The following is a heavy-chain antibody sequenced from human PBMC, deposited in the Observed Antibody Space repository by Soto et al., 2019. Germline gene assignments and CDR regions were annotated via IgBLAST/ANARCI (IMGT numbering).Heavy chain of an antibody. J-gene: IGHJ5*02. Sequence: PSETLSLTCTVSGGSISNYYWGWIRQPPGKGLDCIGYIYYSGFTTYNPSFKSRVSMSVDTSKNQLSLSLTSVTAADTAVYYCARGHDYGDYPNWFDPWGQGTLVTVSS. V-gene: IGHV4-59*01. D-gene: IGHD4-17*01. CDR1: GGSISNYY. CDR3: ARGHDYGDYPNWFDP. CDR2: IYYSGFT.